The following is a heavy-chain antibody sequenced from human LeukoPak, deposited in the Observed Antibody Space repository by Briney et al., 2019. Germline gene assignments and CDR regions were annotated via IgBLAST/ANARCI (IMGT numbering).Heavy chain of an antibody. CDR3: AHRPYDFWSGYVFDY. J-gene: IGHJ4*02. CDR1: GFSLSTSGVG. CDR2: IYWNDDK. D-gene: IGHD3-3*01. V-gene: IGHV2-5*01. Sequence: SGPTLVKPTQTLTLTCTFSGFSLSTSGVGVGWIRQPPGKALEWLALIYWNDDKRYSPSLKSRLTITKDTSKNQVVLTMTNMDPVDTATYYCAHRPYDFWSGYVFDYWGQGTLVTVSS.